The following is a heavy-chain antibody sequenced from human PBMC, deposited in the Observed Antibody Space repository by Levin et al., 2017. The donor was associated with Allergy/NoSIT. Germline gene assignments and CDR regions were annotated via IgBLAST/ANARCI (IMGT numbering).Heavy chain of an antibody. J-gene: IGHJ5*02. CDR3: ARVIAAAGPWA. Sequence: GESLKISCAASGFTFSSYSMNWVRQAPGKGLEWVSSISSSSSYIYYADSVKGRFTISRDNAKNSLYLQMNSLRAEDTAVYYCARVIAAAGPWAWGQGTLVTVSS. V-gene: IGHV3-21*01. CDR2: ISSSSSYI. CDR1: GFTFSSYS. D-gene: IGHD6-13*01.